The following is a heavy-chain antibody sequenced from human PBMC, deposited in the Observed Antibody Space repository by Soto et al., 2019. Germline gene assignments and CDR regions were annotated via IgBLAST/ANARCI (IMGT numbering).Heavy chain of an antibody. CDR3: ARVGIAAAGTARWFDP. V-gene: IGHV3-66*01. CDR2: IYSGGST. Sequence: GGSLRLSCAASGFTVSSNYMSWVRQAPGKGLEWVSVIYSGGSTYYADSVKGRFTISRDNSKNTLYLQMNSLRAEDTAVYYCARVGIAAAGTARWFDPWGQGTLVTVSS. CDR1: GFTVSSNY. J-gene: IGHJ5*02. D-gene: IGHD6-13*01.